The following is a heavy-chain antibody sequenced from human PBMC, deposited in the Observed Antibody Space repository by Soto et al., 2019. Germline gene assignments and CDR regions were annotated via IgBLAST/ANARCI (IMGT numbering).Heavy chain of an antibody. D-gene: IGHD1-26*01. CDR3: AREDIDASYSNY. V-gene: IGHV3-48*02. J-gene: IGHJ4*02. CDR1: GFTFSTYN. CDR2: IRSGGTAK. Sequence: PGGSLRLSCAASGFTFSTYNMNWVRQAPGKGLEWLSFIRSGGTAKYYADSVRGRFTISRDNAKNSLYLQMNSLRDEDTAVYYCAREDIDASYSNYWGQGTLVTVSS.